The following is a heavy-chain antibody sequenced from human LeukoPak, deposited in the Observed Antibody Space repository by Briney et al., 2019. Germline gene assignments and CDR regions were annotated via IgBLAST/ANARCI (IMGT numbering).Heavy chain of an antibody. J-gene: IGHJ5*02. Sequence: GGPLRLPCAASRYPFSSYATIWVRQARGKGREWLSDFSDSGGSTYSAGSVKGRFTISRDNSKNTLYLQMNSLRAEDTAVYYCAKDLMHYDSSGYADHWGQGILVTVSS. CDR3: AKDLMHYDSSGYADH. V-gene: IGHV3-23*01. CDR1: RYPFSSYA. D-gene: IGHD3-22*01. CDR2: FSDSGGST.